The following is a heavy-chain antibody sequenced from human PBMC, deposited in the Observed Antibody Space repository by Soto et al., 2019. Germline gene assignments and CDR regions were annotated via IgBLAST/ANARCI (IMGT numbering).Heavy chain of an antibody. J-gene: IGHJ5*02. D-gene: IGHD2-2*02. V-gene: IGHV5-10-1*01. Sequence: GESLKISCQGSGYSFTSYWIGWVRQRPGKGLEWMGRINPSDSYTTYSPSFQGHVTISTDKSFSTAYLQWSGLKASDTAMYYCDRIGYRTGTSCYTFDPWGQGTLVTVSS. CDR1: GYSFTSYW. CDR3: DRIGYRTGTSCYTFDP. CDR2: INPSDSYT.